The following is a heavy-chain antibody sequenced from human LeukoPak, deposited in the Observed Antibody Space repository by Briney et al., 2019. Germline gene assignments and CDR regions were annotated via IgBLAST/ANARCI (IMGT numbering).Heavy chain of an antibody. J-gene: IGHJ6*03. D-gene: IGHD6-6*01. CDR3: ARAGGSSSPYYYYYTDV. V-gene: IGHV4-38-2*01. CDR1: GYSISSGYY. CDR2: IYHTGNT. Sequence: SETLSLTCAVAGYSISSGYYWAWIRQPPGRGLEWIANIYHTGNTYYDPSLNSRVTMSVDTSKNQFSLRLSSVTAADTAVYYCARAGGSSSPYYYYYTDVWGKGTTVTVSS.